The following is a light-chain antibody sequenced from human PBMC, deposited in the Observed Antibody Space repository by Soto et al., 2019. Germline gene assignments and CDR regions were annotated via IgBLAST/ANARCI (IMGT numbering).Light chain of an antibody. CDR2: GAS. J-gene: IGKJ1*01. CDR3: QQYNNWWT. Sequence: EIVMTQSPATLSASPGERATLSCRASQSVSNNLAWYHQKPGQAPWLLIYGASTRATGIPARFSGSGSGTEFTLTISSLQPEDFAVYYCQQYNNWWTFGQGTKVEIK. V-gene: IGKV3-15*01. CDR1: QSVSNN.